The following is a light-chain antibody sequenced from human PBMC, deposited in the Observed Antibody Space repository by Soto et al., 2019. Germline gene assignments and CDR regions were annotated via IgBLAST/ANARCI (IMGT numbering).Light chain of an antibody. CDR3: QSYDSSLSRRV. CDR2: GNN. Sequence: QLVLTQPPSVSGAPGQRVTMSCTGSSSNIGAGSGVHWYQQVPGTAPKLLIYGNNNRPSGVPDRFSGSKSGTSASLAITGLQAEDEADYYCQSYDSSLSRRVFGTGTKLTVL. V-gene: IGLV1-40*01. CDR1: SSNIGAGSG. J-gene: IGLJ1*01.